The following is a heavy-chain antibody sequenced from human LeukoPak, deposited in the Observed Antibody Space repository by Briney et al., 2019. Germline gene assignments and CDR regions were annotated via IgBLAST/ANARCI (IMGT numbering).Heavy chain of an antibody. V-gene: IGHV4-39*07. CDR2: INHSGST. CDR3: ARGRGVHQYYYDSSGYFDY. CDR1: GGSISSGDYY. D-gene: IGHD3-22*01. J-gene: IGHJ4*02. Sequence: NPSETLSLTCTVSGGSISSGDYYWSWIRQPPGKGLEWIGEINHSGSTNYNPSLKSRVTISVDTSKNQFSLKLSSVTAADTAEYYCARGRGVHQYYYDSSGYFDYWGQGTLVTVSS.